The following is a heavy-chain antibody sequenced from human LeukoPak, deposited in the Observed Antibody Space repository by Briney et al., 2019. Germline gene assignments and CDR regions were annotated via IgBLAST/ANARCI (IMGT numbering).Heavy chain of an antibody. CDR2: ISGNGLGT. Sequence: GGSLRLSCAASGFTFSRNAMNWVRQAPGKGLEWVAAISGNGLGTYYADSVKGRFNISRDNSRNTLYLQMNSLRIEDTAFYYCTKDANYLRSSGYLIPIDFWGQGTLVSVAS. CDR1: GFTFSRNA. D-gene: IGHD3-22*01. CDR3: TKDANYLRSSGYLIPIDF. J-gene: IGHJ4*02. V-gene: IGHV3-23*01.